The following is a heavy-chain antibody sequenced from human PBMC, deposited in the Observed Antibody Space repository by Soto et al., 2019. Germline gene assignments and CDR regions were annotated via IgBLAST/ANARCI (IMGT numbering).Heavy chain of an antibody. CDR1: GGSISSSSYY. V-gene: IGHV4-39*01. J-gene: IGHJ4*02. CDR3: ARLVDTAMVTDYFDS. D-gene: IGHD5-18*01. Sequence: QLQLQESGPGLVKPSETLSLTCTVSGGSISSSSYYWGWIRQPPGKGLEWIGSIYYSGSTYYNPSLKSRLTISVDTSQNQFSLKLSSVTAADTAVHYCARLVDTAMVTDYFDSWGQGTMVTVSS. CDR2: IYYSGST.